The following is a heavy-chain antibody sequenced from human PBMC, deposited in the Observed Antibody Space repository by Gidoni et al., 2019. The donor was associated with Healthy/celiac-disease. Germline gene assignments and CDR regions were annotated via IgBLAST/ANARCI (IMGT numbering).Heavy chain of an antibody. V-gene: IGHV4-31*03. CDR1: GCTISSGGYY. CDR2: IYYSGST. D-gene: IGHD6-13*01. CDR3: ASSIAAAGPDFDY. Sequence: QVQLQESGPGLVKPSQTLSLPCTVSGCTISSGGYYWCWIRQHPGKGLEWIGYIYYSGSTYYNPSLKSRVTISVDTSKNQFSLKLSSVTAADTAVYYCASSIAAAGPDFDYWGQGTLVTVSS. J-gene: IGHJ4*02.